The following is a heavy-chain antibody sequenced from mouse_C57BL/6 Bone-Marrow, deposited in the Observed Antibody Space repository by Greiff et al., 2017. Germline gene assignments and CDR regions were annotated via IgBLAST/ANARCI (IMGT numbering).Heavy chain of an antibody. V-gene: IGHV1-64*01. CDR1: GYTFTSYW. J-gene: IGHJ1*03. Sequence: VQLQQPGAELVKPGASVKLSCKASGYTFTSYWMHWVKQRPGQGLEWIGMIHPNRGSTNYNEKFKSKATLTVDKSSSTAYMQLSSLTSEDSAVYYCARRTWDWYFDVWGTGTTVTVSS. CDR3: ARRTWDWYFDV. CDR2: IHPNRGST.